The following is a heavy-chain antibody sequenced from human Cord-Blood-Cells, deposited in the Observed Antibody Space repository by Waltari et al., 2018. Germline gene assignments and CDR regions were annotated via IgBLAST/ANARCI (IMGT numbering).Heavy chain of an antibody. D-gene: IGHD3-10*01. J-gene: IGHJ4*02. CDR3: ARGRLILNPAFLWFGELLYYFDY. CDR1: GGSFSGYY. Sequence: QVQLQQWGAGLLKPSETLSLTCAVYGGSFSGYYWSWIRQPPGKGLEWIGEINHSGSTNYNPSLKSRVTISVDTSKNQFSLKLSSVTAADTAVYYCARGRLILNPAFLWFGELLYYFDYWGQGTLVTVSS. CDR2: INHSGST. V-gene: IGHV4-34*01.